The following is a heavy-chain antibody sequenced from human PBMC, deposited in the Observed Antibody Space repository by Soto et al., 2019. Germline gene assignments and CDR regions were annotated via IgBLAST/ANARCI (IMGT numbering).Heavy chain of an antibody. D-gene: IGHD3-10*01. CDR1: GFTFSSYA. V-gene: IGHV3-30-3*01. CDR2: ISYDGSNK. J-gene: IGHJ4*02. Sequence: QVQLVESGGGVVQPGRSLRLSCAASGFTFSSYAMHWVRQAPGKGLEWVAVISYDGSNKYYADSVKGRFTICRDNSKNTLYLQMNSLRAEDTAVYYCAREGSSAPFDYWGQGTLVTVSS. CDR3: AREGSSAPFDY.